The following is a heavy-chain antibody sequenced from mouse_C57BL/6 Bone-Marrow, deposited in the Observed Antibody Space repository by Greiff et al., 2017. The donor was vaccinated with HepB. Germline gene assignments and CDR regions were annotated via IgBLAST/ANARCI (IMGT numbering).Heavy chain of an antibody. Sequence: VMLVESGAELVKPGASVKMSCKASGYTFTTYPIEWMKQNHGKSLEWIGNFHPYNDDTKYNEKFKGKATLTVEKSSSTVYFELSRLTSDDSAVYDGARSSSYWYFDVWGTGTTLTVSS. J-gene: IGHJ1*03. CDR3: ARSSSYWYFDV. D-gene: IGHD1-1*01. CDR1: GYTFTTYP. CDR2: FHPYNDDT. V-gene: IGHV1-47*01.